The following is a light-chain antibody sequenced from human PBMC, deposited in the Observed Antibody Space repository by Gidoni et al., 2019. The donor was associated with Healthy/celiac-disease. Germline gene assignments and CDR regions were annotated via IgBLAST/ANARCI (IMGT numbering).Light chain of an antibody. Sequence: DIQMTQSPSSLSASVGDRVTITCRASQGIRNDVGWYQQKPGKAPKRLIYAASSLQMGVPSRFSGSGSGTEFTPTISTLQPEVFATYSFLQHNIYPWGFGQXTKVEIK. V-gene: IGKV1-17*01. CDR3: LQHNIYPWG. CDR2: AAS. J-gene: IGKJ1*01. CDR1: QGIRND.